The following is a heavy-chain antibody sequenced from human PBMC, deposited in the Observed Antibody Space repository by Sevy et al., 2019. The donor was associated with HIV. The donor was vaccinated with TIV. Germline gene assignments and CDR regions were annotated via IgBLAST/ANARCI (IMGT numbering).Heavy chain of an antibody. CDR2: INPNSGGT. Sequence: ASVNVSCKASGYTFTGYYMHWVRQAPGQGLEWMGRINPNSGGTNYAQKFQGRVTMTRDTSISTAYMELSRLRSDDTAVYYCARCPLPYSSSSRSYFDYWGQGTLVTVSS. V-gene: IGHV1-2*06. J-gene: IGHJ4*02. D-gene: IGHD6-6*01. CDR1: GYTFTGYY. CDR3: ARCPLPYSSSSRSYFDY.